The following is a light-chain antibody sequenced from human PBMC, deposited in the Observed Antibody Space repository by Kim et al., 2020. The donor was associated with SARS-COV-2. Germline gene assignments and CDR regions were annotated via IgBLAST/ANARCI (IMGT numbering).Light chain of an antibody. CDR1: SSKNVRKS. CDR2: YHH. Sequence: GQSVTITCAGSSSKNVRKSVNWYQHVPGPAPKVISKYHHQRPSGDPDRLYGSKYGTEASVAISGLQSEDEADYVCAGWDDSLNIVVCVGGTQLTDL. V-gene: IGLV1-44*01. J-gene: IGLJ2*01. CDR3: AGWDDSLNIVV.